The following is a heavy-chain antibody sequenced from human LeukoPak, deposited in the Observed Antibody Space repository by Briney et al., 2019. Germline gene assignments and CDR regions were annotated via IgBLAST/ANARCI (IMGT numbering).Heavy chain of an antibody. CDR2: ISSSSSTI. J-gene: IGHJ4*02. D-gene: IGHD6-13*01. V-gene: IGHV3-48*01. CDR1: GFTFSSYS. CDR3: AKSPSTYSSSWYVFDY. Sequence: GGSLRLSCAASGFTFSSYSMNWVRQAPGKGLEWVSYISSSSSTIYYADSVKGRFTISRDNSKNTLYLQMNSLRAEDTAVYYCAKSPSTYSSSWYVFDYWGQGTLVTVSS.